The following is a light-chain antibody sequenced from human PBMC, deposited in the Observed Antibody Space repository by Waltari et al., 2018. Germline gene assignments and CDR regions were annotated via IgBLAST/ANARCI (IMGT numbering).Light chain of an antibody. J-gene: IGLJ3*02. V-gene: IGLV5-45*02. CDR2: YTSDSDK. CDR3: MIWHNSAWV. Sequence: QAVLTQPSSLSASPGASASLTCTLRSGINVGTYRIYWYQQKPGSPPQYHLRYTSDSDKRQGSGVPSRFSGSKDASANAGILLISGLQSEDEADYYCMIWHNSAWVFGGGTKLTVL. CDR1: SGINVGTYR.